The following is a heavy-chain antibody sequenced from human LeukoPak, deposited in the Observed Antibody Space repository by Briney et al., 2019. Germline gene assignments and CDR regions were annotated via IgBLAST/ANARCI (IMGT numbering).Heavy chain of an antibody. CDR3: ARPRLVGLDAFDI. D-gene: IGHD1-26*01. Sequence: SETLSLTCTVSGGSISGSSHYWGWIRQPPGKGLEWIGEINHRGSTNHNPSLKSRVTISVDTSKNQFSLKLSSVTAADTAVYYCARPRLVGLDAFDIWGQGTMITVSS. CDR1: GGSISGSSHY. V-gene: IGHV4-39*07. J-gene: IGHJ3*02. CDR2: INHRGST.